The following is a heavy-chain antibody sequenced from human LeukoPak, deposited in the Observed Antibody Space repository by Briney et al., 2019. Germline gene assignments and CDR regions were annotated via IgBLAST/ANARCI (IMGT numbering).Heavy chain of an antibody. J-gene: IGHJ3*02. CDR3: ARDCGGDCPVPAFDI. D-gene: IGHD2-21*02. CDR1: GYTFTSYG. V-gene: IGHV1-18*01. Sequence: VASVKVSCKASGYTFTSYGISWVRQAPGQGLEWMGWISAYNGNTNYAQKLQGRVTMTTDTSTSTAYMELRSLRSDDTAVYYCARDCGGDCPVPAFDIWGQGTMVTVSS. CDR2: ISAYNGNT.